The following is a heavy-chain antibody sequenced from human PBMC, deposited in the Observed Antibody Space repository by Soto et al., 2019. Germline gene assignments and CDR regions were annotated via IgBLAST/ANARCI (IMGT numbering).Heavy chain of an antibody. D-gene: IGHD4-17*01. V-gene: IGHV4-61*01. CDR3: ARTTAVPNSLRSRYFFDY. Sequence: SETLSLTCSVSGGSVSDKTYYWSWIRQPPGKRLEWIGYVYYSGTTNYNPSLESRVTISVDLSKNQFSLRLSSVTTADTALYYCARTTAVPNSLRSRYFFDYWGQGTLVTVSS. J-gene: IGHJ4*02. CDR1: GGSVSDKTYY. CDR2: VYYSGTT.